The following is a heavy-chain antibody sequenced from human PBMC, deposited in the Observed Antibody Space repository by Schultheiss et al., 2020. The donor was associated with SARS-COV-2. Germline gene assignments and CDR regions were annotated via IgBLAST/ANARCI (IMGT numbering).Heavy chain of an antibody. CDR1: GGSFSGYY. D-gene: IGHD1-1*01. CDR3: ARTENWNLFDY. CDR2: IYYSGST. J-gene: IGHJ4*02. Sequence: SETLSLTCAVYGGSFSGYYWSWIRQPPGKGLEWIGYIYYSGSTYYNPSLKSRVTISVDTSKNQFSLKLSSVTAADTAVYYCARTENWNLFDYWGQGTLVTVSS. V-gene: IGHV4-34*01.